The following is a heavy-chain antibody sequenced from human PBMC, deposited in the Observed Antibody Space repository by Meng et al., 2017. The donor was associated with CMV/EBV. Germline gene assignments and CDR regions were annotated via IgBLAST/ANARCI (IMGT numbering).Heavy chain of an antibody. J-gene: IGHJ4*02. CDR2: INSNNDAT. CDR1: GFTFSDYY. V-gene: IGHV1-2*02. Sequence: QVQLVQSGAEVKKPGASVKVSCETSGFTFSDYYIHWVRQAPGQGLEWMGWINSNNDATNYARNFQGRVTMTKDTSINTAYMELSGLVSDDTAIYYCVRSSGWSLCDCWSQGTLVTVSS. CDR3: VRSSGWSLCDC. D-gene: IGHD6-19*01.